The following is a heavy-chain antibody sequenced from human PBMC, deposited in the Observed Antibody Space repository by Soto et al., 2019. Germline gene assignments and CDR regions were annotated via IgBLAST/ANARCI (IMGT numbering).Heavy chain of an antibody. CDR2: ISSNGGSI. CDR3: ARIHNYHYALDV. J-gene: IGHJ6*02. D-gene: IGHD5-18*01. V-gene: IGHV3-64*01. Sequence: EVQLVESGGSLVQPGGSLRLSCAASGFTFSSYAMHWVRQAPGKGLEYVSAISSNGGSIYYGNSVKGRFTISRDNSKNTLYLQMGSLRAEDMAVYDCARIHNYHYALDVWGQGTTVTVSS. CDR1: GFTFSSYA.